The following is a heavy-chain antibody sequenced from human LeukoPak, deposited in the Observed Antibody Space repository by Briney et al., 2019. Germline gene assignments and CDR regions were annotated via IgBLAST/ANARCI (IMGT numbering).Heavy chain of an antibody. D-gene: IGHD3-10*02. J-gene: IGHJ4*02. CDR3: AKDFSGSTSPAVRGQAWYSTPDY. CDR1: GFTFDDYA. V-gene: IGHV3-9*01. CDR2: ISWNSGSI. Sequence: PGGSLRLSCAASGFTFDDYAMHWVRHAPGKGLEWVSGISWNSGSIVYADSVKGRFTIYRDNAKNSLYLQMNSLRAEDTALYYCAKDFSGSTSPAVRGQAWYSTPDYWGQGTLVTVSS.